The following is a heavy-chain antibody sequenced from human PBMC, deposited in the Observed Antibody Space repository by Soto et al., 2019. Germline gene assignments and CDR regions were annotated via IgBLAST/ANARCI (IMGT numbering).Heavy chain of an antibody. CDR1: GFTFDDYT. D-gene: IGHD3-22*01. CDR2: ISWDGGST. V-gene: IGHV3-43*01. CDR3: AKDPYYYDSSGYYPPEGPSAFDI. J-gene: IGHJ3*02. Sequence: GGSLRLSCAASGFTFDDYTMHWVRQAPGKGLEWASLISWDGGSTYYADSVKGRFTISRDNSKNSLYLQMNSLRTEDTALYYCAKDPYYYDSSGYYPPEGPSAFDIWGQGTMVTVSS.